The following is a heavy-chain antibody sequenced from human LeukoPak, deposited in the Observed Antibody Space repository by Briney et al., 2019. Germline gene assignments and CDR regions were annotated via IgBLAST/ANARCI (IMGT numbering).Heavy chain of an antibody. CDR3: ARGPSGYDCDY. CDR1: GGSFSGYY. J-gene: IGHJ4*02. Sequence: SETLSLTCAVYGGSFSGYYWSWIRQPPGKGLEWIGEINHSGSTNYNPSLKSRVTISVDTSKNQFSLKLSSVTAADTAVYYCARGPSGYDCDYWGQGTLVTVSS. CDR2: INHSGST. D-gene: IGHD5-12*01. V-gene: IGHV4-34*01.